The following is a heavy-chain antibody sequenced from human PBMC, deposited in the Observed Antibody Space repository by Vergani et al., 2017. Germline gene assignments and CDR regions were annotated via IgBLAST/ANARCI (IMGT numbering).Heavy chain of an antibody. Sequence: QVQLVQSGAEVKKPGSSVKVSCKASGGTFSSYAISWVRQAPGQGLEWMGGIIPIFGTANYAQKFQGRVTMTRNTSISTAYMELSSLRSEDTAVYYCARVGGWWEPNDYWGQGTLVTVSS. CDR1: GGTFSSYA. V-gene: IGHV1-69*06. J-gene: IGHJ4*02. CDR3: ARVGGWWEPNDY. CDR2: IIPIFGTA. D-gene: IGHD2-15*01.